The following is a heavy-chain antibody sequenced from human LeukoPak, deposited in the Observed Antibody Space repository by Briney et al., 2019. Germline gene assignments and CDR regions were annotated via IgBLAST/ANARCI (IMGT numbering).Heavy chain of an antibody. CDR1: GYTFTSYG. V-gene: IGHV1-18*01. CDR3: ARILKRWLQSDY. CDR2: ISGYNGNT. D-gene: IGHD5-24*01. J-gene: IGHJ4*02. Sequence: ASVKVSCKASGYTFTSYGISWVRQAPGQGLEWMGWISGYNGNTNYVEKFQGRVTMTTDTSTSTAYMELRSLRSDDTAVYYCARILKRWLQSDYWGQGTLVTVSS.